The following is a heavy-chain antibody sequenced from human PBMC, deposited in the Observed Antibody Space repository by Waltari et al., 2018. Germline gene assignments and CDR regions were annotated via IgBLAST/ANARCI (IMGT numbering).Heavy chain of an antibody. Sequence: QVQLQESGPGLVKPSETLSLTCAVSGYSISSGYYWGWIRQPPGKGLEWIGSIYHSGSTYYNPSLKSRVTISVDTSKNQFSLKLSSVTAADTAVYYCARVSDYGGDDSRPDGAFDIWGQGTMVTVSS. V-gene: IGHV4-38-2*01. J-gene: IGHJ3*02. CDR2: IYHSGST. D-gene: IGHD4-17*01. CDR3: ARVSDYGGDDSRPDGAFDI. CDR1: GYSISSGYY.